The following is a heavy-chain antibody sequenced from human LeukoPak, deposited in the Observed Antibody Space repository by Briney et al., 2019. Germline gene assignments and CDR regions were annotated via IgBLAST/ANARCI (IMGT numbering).Heavy chain of an antibody. D-gene: IGHD3-10*01. CDR3: ARHEKLGQFDY. J-gene: IGHJ4*02. CDR1: SGSISSYY. CDR2: VYYSGSA. Sequence: SETLSVTCTVSSGSISSYYWSWIRQPSGKGLEWIGYVYYSGSANYNPSLKSRVTISVDTSKNQFSLKLSSVTAADTAVYYCARHEKLGQFDYWGQGTLVTVSS. V-gene: IGHV4-59*08.